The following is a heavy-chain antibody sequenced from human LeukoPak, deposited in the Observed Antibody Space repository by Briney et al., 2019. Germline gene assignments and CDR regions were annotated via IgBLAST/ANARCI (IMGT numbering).Heavy chain of an antibody. CDR3: ASGGYSGSYYTPPDY. J-gene: IGHJ4*02. D-gene: IGHD1-26*01. V-gene: IGHV4-61*02. Sequence: SETLSLTCTVSGGSISGGSYYWSWIRQPAGKGLEWIGRIYTCGCTNYSPSLKSRVPISVDTSKNQFSLKVTSVTAADTAVYYCASGGYSGSYYTPPDYWGQGTLFTVSS. CDR2: IYTCGCT. CDR1: GGSISGGSYY.